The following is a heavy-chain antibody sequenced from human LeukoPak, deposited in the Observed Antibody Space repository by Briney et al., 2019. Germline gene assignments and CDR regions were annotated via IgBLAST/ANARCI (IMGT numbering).Heavy chain of an antibody. CDR1: GGSISSHY. Sequence: SETLSLTCTVSGGSISSHYWSWIRQPPGKGLEWIGYIYYSGSTNYNPSLKSRVTISVDTSKNQFSLKLSSVTATDTAVYYCARDSDGGNSYYFDYWGQGTLVTVSS. V-gene: IGHV4-59*11. J-gene: IGHJ4*02. CDR3: ARDSDGGNSYYFDY. CDR2: IYYSGST. D-gene: IGHD4-23*01.